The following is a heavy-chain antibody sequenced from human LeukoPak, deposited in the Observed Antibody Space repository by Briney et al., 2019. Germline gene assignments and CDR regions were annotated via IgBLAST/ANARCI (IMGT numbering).Heavy chain of an antibody. D-gene: IGHD4-17*01. Sequence: GSLRLSCAASGFTFSSYAMSWIRQPPGKGLEWIGEINHSGTTNYNPSLESRVTISVETSKNQFSLKLSSVTAADTAVYYCAREVSSSDYNDYGWFDPWGQGTLVTVSS. J-gene: IGHJ5*02. V-gene: IGHV4-34*01. CDR1: GFTFSSYA. CDR2: INHSGTT. CDR3: AREVSSSDYNDYGWFDP.